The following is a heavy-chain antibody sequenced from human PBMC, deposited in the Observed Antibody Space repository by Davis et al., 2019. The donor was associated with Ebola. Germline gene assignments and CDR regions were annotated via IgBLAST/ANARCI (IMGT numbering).Heavy chain of an antibody. D-gene: IGHD4-11*01. CDR2: INHSGST. V-gene: IGHV4-34*01. J-gene: IGHJ4*02. Sequence: PSETLSLTCAVYGGSFSGYYWSWIRQPPGKGLEWIGEINHSGSTNYNPSLKSRVTISVDTSKNQFSLKLSSVTAADTAVYYCARDSTVTTSWAIDYWGQGTLVTVSS. CDR1: GGSFSGYY. CDR3: ARDSTVTTSWAIDY.